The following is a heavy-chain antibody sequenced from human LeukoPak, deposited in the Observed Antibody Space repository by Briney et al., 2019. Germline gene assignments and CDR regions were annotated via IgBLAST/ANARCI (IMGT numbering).Heavy chain of an antibody. CDR3: AREYSSSWYGPDYYYYGTDV. Sequence: GGSLRLSCAASGFTFSSYEMNWVRQAPGKGLEWVSYISSSGSTIYYADSVKGRFTISRDNAKNSLYLQMNSLRAEDTAVYYCAREYSSSWYGPDYYYYGTDVWGKGTTVTVSS. D-gene: IGHD6-13*01. CDR1: GFTFSSYE. V-gene: IGHV3-48*03. CDR2: ISSSGSTI. J-gene: IGHJ6*04.